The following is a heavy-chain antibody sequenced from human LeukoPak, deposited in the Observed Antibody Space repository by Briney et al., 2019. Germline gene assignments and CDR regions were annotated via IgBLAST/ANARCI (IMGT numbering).Heavy chain of an antibody. CDR1: GFTFTNYW. V-gene: IGHV3-30-3*01. Sequence: GGSLRLSCAASGFTFTNYWMHWVRQAPGKGLEWVAVISYDGSNKYYADSVKGRFTISRDNSKNTLYLQMNSLRAEDTAVYYCASPFSTGYSSSWYVYWGQGTLVTVSS. J-gene: IGHJ4*02. CDR2: ISYDGSNK. D-gene: IGHD6-13*01. CDR3: ASPFSTGYSSSWYVY.